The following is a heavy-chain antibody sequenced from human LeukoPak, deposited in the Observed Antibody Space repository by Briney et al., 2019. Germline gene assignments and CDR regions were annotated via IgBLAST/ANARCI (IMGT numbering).Heavy chain of an antibody. CDR2: IWYDGSNK. CDR1: PVTFTIYA. Sequence: TLRHSSAPSPVTFTIYAMQRVRGAPGTGREWVAVIWYDGSNKYYADSVKGRFTTSKDNSKNTLYLQMNSLRAEDTAVYYCAREAAAGNFDPWGQGTLVTVSS. CDR3: AREAAAGNFDP. V-gene: IGHV3-33*01. D-gene: IGHD6-13*01. J-gene: IGHJ5*02.